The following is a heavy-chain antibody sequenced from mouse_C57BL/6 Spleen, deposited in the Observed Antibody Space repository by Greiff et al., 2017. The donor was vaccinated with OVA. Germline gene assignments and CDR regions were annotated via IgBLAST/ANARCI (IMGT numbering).Heavy chain of an antibody. CDR1: GYSITSGYY. J-gene: IGHJ2*01. CDR2: ISYDGSN. D-gene: IGHD1-1*01. Sequence: EVQLQESGPGLVKPSQSLSLTCSVTGYSITSGYYWNWIRQFPGNKLEWMGYISYDGSNNYNPSLKNRISITRDTSKNQFFLKLNSVTTEDTATYYCARDLGDYYGSNYFDYWGQGTTLTVSS. V-gene: IGHV3-6*01. CDR3: ARDLGDYYGSNYFDY.